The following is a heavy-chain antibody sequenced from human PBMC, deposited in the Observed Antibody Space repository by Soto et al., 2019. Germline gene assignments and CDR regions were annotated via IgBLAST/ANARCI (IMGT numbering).Heavy chain of an antibody. CDR1: GGSISSSNW. J-gene: IGHJ5*02. CDR2: IYHSGST. V-gene: IGHV4-4*02. CDR3: ARPNSGYYDFWSGYYRDNWFDP. Sequence: KTSETLSLTCAVSGGSISSSNWWSWVRQPPGKGLEWIGEIYHSGSTNYNPSLKSRVTISVDKSKNQFSLKLSSVTAADTAVYYCARPNSGYYDFWSGYYRDNWFDPWGQGTLVTVSS. D-gene: IGHD3-3*01.